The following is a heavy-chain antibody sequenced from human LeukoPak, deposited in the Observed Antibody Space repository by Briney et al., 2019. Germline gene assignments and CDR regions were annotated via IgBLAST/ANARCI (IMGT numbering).Heavy chain of an antibody. CDR1: GFIVSSNY. D-gene: IGHD3-22*01. Sequence: GGSLRLSCAASGFIVSSNYMSWVRQAPGKGLEWVSVIYSGGSTYYADSVRGRFTISRDNSKNTLYLQMNSLRAEDTAVYYCARAITMIVVDYYFDYWGQGTLVTVSS. V-gene: IGHV3-66*01. J-gene: IGHJ4*02. CDR3: ARAITMIVVDYYFDY. CDR2: IYSGGST.